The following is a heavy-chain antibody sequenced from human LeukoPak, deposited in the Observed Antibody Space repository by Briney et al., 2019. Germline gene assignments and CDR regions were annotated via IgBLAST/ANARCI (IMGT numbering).Heavy chain of an antibody. V-gene: IGHV3-23*01. J-gene: IGHJ4*02. CDR2: ISGSGGNT. CDR3: AKGGLAVRVPLDY. D-gene: IGHD4-17*01. Sequence: PGGSLRLSCAASGFTFSSYRMSWVRQAPGKGLEWVSAISGSGGNTYYADSVKGRFTISRDNSKNTLYLQMNSLRAEDTAVYYCAKGGLAVRVPLDYWGQGTLVTVSS. CDR1: GFTFSSYR.